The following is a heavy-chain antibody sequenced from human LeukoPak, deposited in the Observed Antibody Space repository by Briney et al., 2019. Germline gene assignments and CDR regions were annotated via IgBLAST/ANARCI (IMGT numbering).Heavy chain of an antibody. CDR3: VRVNHPYYYDSSAVRDLSY. Sequence: PSGTLSLTCTDSGVSISSYYWSWIRQPAGKGLEWIARINTSGSTNYNPSLKSRVTMSVDTSKNQFSLKLSSVTAADTAVYYCVRVNHPYYYDSSAVRDLSYWGQGILVTVSS. V-gene: IGHV4-4*07. J-gene: IGHJ4*02. D-gene: IGHD3-22*01. CDR1: GVSISSYY. CDR2: INTSGST.